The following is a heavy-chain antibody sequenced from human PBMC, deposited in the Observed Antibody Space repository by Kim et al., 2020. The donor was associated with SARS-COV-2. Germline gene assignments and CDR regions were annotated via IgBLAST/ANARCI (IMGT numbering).Heavy chain of an antibody. CDR3: ARDGNYYDSSGFDY. V-gene: IGHV3-7*03. J-gene: IGHJ4*02. Sequence: GGSLRLSCAASGFTFSSYWKSWVRQAPGKGLEWVANIKQDGSEKYYVDSVKGRFTISRDNAKNSLYLQMNSLRAEDTAVYYCARDGNYYDSSGFDYWGQGTLVTVSS. CDR2: IKQDGSEK. CDR1: GFTFSSYW. D-gene: IGHD3-22*01.